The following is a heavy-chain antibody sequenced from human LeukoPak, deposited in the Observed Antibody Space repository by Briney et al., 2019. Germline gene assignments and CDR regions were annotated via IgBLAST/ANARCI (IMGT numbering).Heavy chain of an antibody. Sequence: ASETLSLTCTVSGGPISSGSYYWSWIRQPAGKGLEWIGRIYTSGSTNYNPSLKSRVTISVDTSKNQFSLKLSSVTAADTAVYYCASYGYNPWFDPWGQGTLVTVSS. J-gene: IGHJ5*02. CDR1: GGPISSGSYY. D-gene: IGHD5-24*01. CDR2: IYTSGST. CDR3: ASYGYNPWFDP. V-gene: IGHV4-61*02.